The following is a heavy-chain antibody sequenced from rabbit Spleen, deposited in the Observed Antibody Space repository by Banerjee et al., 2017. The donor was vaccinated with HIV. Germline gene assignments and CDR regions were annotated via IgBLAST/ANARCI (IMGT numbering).Heavy chain of an antibody. CDR2: IYPGFGIR. V-gene: IGHV1S47*01. Sequence: ELVESGGGLVQPGESLKLSCKASGIDFSSYGISWVRQAPGKGPEWIAYIYPGFGIRNYANSVKGRFTISSDNAQNTVFLQMTSLTASDTATYFCVRGGASSNGYATLWGQGTLVTVS. CDR1: GIDFSSYG. D-gene: IGHD1-1*01. CDR3: VRGGASSNGYATL. J-gene: IGHJ6*01.